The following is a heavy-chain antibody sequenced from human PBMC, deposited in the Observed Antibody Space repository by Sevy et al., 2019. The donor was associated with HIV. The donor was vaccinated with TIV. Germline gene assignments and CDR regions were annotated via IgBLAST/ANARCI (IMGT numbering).Heavy chain of an antibody. J-gene: IGHJ6*02. V-gene: IGHV3-7*01. Sequence: GESLKISCVVSGFTFRNYWMSWVRQAPGKGLEWVANINQNGTEIYSVDSVKGRFTFSRDKAKNSVYLQMNSLRAEDTAIYYCAINSDYGIDAWGQGTTVTVSS. CDR2: INQNGTEI. CDR1: GFTFRNYW. D-gene: IGHD4-4*01. CDR3: AINSDYGIDA.